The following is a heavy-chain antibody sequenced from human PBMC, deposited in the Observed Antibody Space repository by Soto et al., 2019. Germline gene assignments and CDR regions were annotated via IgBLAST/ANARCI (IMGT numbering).Heavy chain of an antibody. CDR3: VKGSEYYDSSGYYYDY. V-gene: IGHV3-64D*08. CDR1: GFTFSSYA. D-gene: IGHD3-22*01. CDR2: ISSNGGST. J-gene: IGHJ4*02. Sequence: GGSLRLSCSASGFTFSSYAMHWVRQAPGKGLEYVSAISSNGGSTYYADSVKGRFTISRDNSKNTLYLQMSSLRAEDTAVYYCVKGSEYYDSSGYYYDYWGQGTLVTVSS.